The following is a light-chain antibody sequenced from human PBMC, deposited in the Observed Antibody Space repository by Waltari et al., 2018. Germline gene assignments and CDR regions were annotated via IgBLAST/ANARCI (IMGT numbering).Light chain of an antibody. CDR1: SSDIGAYNA. J-gene: IGLJ3*02. Sequence: QSALTQPASVSGSPGQSITISCTGTSSDIGAYNAVSWYQQHPGKAPKVVIYDVHNRPAVVSIRFSGSMSGNTASLTISGLQTEDEADYYCSSKTTRDTRLFGGGTKLTVL. CDR2: DVH. V-gene: IGLV2-14*03. CDR3: SSKTTRDTRL.